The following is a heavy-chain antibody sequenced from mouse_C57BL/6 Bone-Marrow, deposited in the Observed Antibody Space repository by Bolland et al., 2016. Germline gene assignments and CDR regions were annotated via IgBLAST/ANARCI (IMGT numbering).Heavy chain of an antibody. V-gene: IGHV4-1*01. D-gene: IGHD2-5*01. CDR2: DSSTI. Sequence: DSSTINYAPSLKDKFIISRDNAKNTLYLQMSKVRSEDTALYYCARPLYSNYRAYWGQGTLV. J-gene: IGHJ3*01. CDR3: ARPLYSNYRAY.